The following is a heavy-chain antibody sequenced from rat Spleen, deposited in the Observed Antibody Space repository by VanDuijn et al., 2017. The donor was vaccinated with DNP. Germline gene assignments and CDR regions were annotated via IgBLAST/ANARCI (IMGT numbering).Heavy chain of an antibody. CDR2: ITRSGGSA. D-gene: IGHD1-11*01. Sequence: EVQLVESGGDLVQPGWSLKLSCVASGFTFNNYWMTWIRQVPGKGLEWVASITRSGGSAYSPDSVRGRFTISRDNAKNTLYLQMNSRRSEDTATYYCARSTEGLRGFYFDSWGHGVLVTVSS. V-gene: IGHV5-31*01. J-gene: IGHJ2*01. CDR1: GFTFNNYW. CDR3: ARSTEGLRGFYFDS.